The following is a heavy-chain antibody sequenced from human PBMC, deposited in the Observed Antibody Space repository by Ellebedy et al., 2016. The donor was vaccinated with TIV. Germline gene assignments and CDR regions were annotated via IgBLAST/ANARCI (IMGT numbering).Heavy chain of an antibody. Sequence: GESLKISCAASGFIFSGYWMHWVRQAPGKGLVWVSRINSDGSDTAYADSVRGRFTISRDTAKNTLYLQMNSLRAEDTAVYYCAAVQYWEAVFDMWGQGTMVTVSS. D-gene: IGHD2-8*02. CDR2: INSDGSDT. V-gene: IGHV3-74*01. J-gene: IGHJ3*02. CDR1: GFIFSGYW. CDR3: AAVQYWEAVFDM.